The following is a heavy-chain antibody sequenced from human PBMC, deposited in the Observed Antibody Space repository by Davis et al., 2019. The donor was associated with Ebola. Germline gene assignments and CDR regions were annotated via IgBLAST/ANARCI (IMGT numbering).Heavy chain of an antibody. CDR2: ISYDGSNK. J-gene: IGHJ4*02. D-gene: IGHD3-22*01. CDR3: AKEGYYYDSSGYYYVLFDY. V-gene: IGHV3-30*18. CDR1: GFTFSSYG. Sequence: PGGSLRLSCAASGFTFSSYGMHWVRQAPGKGLEWVAVISYDGSNKYYADSVKGRFTISRDNSKNTLYLQMNSLRAEDTAVYYCAKEGYYYDSSGYYYVLFDYWGQGTLVTVSS.